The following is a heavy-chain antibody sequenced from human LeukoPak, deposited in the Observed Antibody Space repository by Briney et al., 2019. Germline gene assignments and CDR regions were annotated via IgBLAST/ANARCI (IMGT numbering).Heavy chain of an antibody. CDR3: ARTAPRYDSSGYPLN. CDR2: IYYSGST. J-gene: IGHJ4*02. D-gene: IGHD3-22*01. CDR1: GGSISSSSYY. V-gene: IGHV4-39*01. Sequence: SETLSLTCTVSGGSISSSSYYWGWIRQPPGTGLEWIGSIYYSGSTYYNPSLKSRVTISVDTSKHQFSLKLSSVTAADTAEYYCARTAPRYDSSGYPLNSGQGTLVTVSS.